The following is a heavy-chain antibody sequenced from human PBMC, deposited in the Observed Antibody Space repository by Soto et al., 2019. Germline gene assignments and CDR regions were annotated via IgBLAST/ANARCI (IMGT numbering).Heavy chain of an antibody. CDR3: ARVGVRGPYYYYGMDV. CDR2: IWYDGSNK. Sequence: QVQLVESGGGVVQPGRSLRLSCAASGFTFSSYGMHWVRQAPGKGLEWVAVIWYDGSNKYYADSVKGRFTISRDNSKNTLYRQMNSLRAEDTAVYYCARVGVRGPYYYYGMDVWDQGTTVTVSS. V-gene: IGHV3-33*01. D-gene: IGHD3-10*01. CDR1: GFTFSSYG. J-gene: IGHJ6*02.